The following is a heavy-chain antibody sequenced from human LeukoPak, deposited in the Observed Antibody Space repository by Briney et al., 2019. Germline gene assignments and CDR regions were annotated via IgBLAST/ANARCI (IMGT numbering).Heavy chain of an antibody. V-gene: IGHV3-33*01. J-gene: IGHJ3*02. D-gene: IGHD3-10*01. CDR1: GFTFSSYG. CDR3: ARRFGDDAFDI. Sequence: GGSLKLSCAASGFTFSSYGMHWVRQAPGKGLEWVAVIWYDGSNKYYTDSVKGRFTISRDNSKNTLNLQMNSLRAEDTAVYYCARRFGDDAFDIWGQGTVVTVSS. CDR2: IWYDGSNK.